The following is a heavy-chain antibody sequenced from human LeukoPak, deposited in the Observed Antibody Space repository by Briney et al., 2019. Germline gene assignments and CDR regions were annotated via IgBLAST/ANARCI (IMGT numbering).Heavy chain of an antibody. D-gene: IGHD3-9*01. CDR1: GCSISSYY. J-gene: IGHJ4*02. Sequence: SETLSLTCTVSGCSISSYYWSWIRQPAGKGLEWIGRIYTSGSTNYNPSLKSRVTISVDKSKNQFSLKLSSVTAADTAVYYCAREPGYSGSFDYWGQGTLVTVSS. CDR2: IYTSGST. V-gene: IGHV4-4*07. CDR3: AREPGYSGSFDY.